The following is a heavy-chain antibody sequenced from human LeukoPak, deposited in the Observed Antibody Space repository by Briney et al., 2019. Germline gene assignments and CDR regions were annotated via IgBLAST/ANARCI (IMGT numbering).Heavy chain of an antibody. D-gene: IGHD3-10*02. J-gene: IGHJ6*02. CDR1: GGSFSGYC. CDR2: INHSGST. Sequence: SETLSLTCAVYGGSFSGYCWSWIRQPPGKGLEWIGEINHSGSTNYNPSLKSRVTISVDTSKNQFSLKLSSVTAADTAVYYCARGQHYYVSSGMDVWGQGTTVTVSS. CDR3: ARGQHYYVSSGMDV. V-gene: IGHV4-34*01.